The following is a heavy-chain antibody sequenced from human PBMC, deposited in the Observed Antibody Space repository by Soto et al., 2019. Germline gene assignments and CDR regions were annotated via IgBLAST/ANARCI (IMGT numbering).Heavy chain of an antibody. CDR2: IIPIFGTA. CDR1: GGTFSSYA. J-gene: IGHJ5*02. V-gene: IGHV1-69*13. Sequence: GASVKVSCKASGGTFSSYAISWVRQAPGQGLEWMGGIIPIFGTANYAQKFQGRVTITADESTSTAYMELSSLRSEDTAVYYCARDKGIGEIQTSPWFDPWGQGTLVTVSS. D-gene: IGHD2-15*01. CDR3: ARDKGIGEIQTSPWFDP.